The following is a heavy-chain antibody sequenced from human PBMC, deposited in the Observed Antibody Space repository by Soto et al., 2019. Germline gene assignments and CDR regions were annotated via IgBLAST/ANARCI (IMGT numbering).Heavy chain of an antibody. CDR2: INRDGNI. D-gene: IGHD4-17*01. J-gene: IGHJ4*02. CDR3: LNGDYY. V-gene: IGHV3-48*03. CDR1: GLTFSSHV. Sequence: ESGGGLVQPGGSLRLSCAASGLTFSSHVMNWIRQAPGKGLEWVSSINRDGNIYYADSVKGRFTISRDNAKNSLYLQMNSLRADDTAVYYCLNGDYYVGQGTLVTVSS.